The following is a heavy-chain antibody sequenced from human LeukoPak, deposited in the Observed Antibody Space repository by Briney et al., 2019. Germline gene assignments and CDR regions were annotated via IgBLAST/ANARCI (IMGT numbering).Heavy chain of an antibody. J-gene: IGHJ4*02. CDR1: GDSISSSSHY. Sequence: SETLSLTCTVSGDSISSSSHYWGWIRQPPGKGLEWIGSIYYSGSALYNPSLKSRVTISADASKNQFSLRLSSVTAADTAIYYCARGISGSGSYGHFDYWGQGILVTVSS. D-gene: IGHD1-26*01. V-gene: IGHV4-39*07. CDR3: ARGISGSGSYGHFDY. CDR2: IYYSGSA.